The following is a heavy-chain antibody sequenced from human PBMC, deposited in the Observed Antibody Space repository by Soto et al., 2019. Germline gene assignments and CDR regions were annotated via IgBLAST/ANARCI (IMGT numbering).Heavy chain of an antibody. Sequence: PGGSLRLSCAASGFTFSSYGMHWVRQAPGKGLEWVAVISYDGSNKYYADSVKGRFTISRDNSKNTLDRPMNRLRAADRAVYYFAKDSYYDFWSGYPPLSYGMDVWGQGTMVPVSS. CDR3: AKDSYYDFWSGYPPLSYGMDV. CDR2: ISYDGSNK. J-gene: IGHJ6*02. V-gene: IGHV3-30*18. D-gene: IGHD3-3*01. CDR1: GFTFSSYG.